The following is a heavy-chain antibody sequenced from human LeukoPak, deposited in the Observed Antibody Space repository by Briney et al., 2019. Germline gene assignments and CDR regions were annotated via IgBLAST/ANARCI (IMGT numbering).Heavy chain of an antibody. V-gene: IGHV3-23*01. CDR1: GFTFSSYA. CDR3: AKDSTGVAATDY. CDR2: ISASGGNT. D-gene: IGHD6-19*01. Sequence: GGSLRLSCAASGFTFSSYAMTWVRQAPGQGLEWVSAISASGGNTYYADSVKGRFTISRDNSKYTLYLQISSLRAEDTAVYYCAKDSTGVAATDYWGQGTLVTVSS. J-gene: IGHJ4*02.